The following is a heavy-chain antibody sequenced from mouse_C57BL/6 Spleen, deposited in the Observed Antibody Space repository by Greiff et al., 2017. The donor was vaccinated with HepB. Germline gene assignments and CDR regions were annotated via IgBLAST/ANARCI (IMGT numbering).Heavy chain of an antibody. J-gene: IGHJ3*01. CDR3: ARRDGNYPWFAY. Sequence: EVHLVESGPELVKPGASVKIPCKASGYTFTDYNMDWVKQSHGKSLEWIGDINPNNGGTIYNQKFKGKATLTVDKSSSTAYMELRSLTSEDTAVYYCARRDGNYPWFAYWGQGTLVTVSA. CDR1: GYTFTDYN. CDR2: INPNNGGT. V-gene: IGHV1-18*01. D-gene: IGHD2-1*01.